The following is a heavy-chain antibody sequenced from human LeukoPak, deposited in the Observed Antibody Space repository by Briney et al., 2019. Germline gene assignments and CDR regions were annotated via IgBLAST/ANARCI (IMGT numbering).Heavy chain of an antibody. V-gene: IGHV1-2*02. CDR3: ARDHRGYCSGTSCSTFGMDY. CDR2: INLNSGGT. Sequence: ASVKVSCKASGYTFTGYYMHWVRQAPGQGLEWMGWINLNSGGTDYAQKFQGRVTMTRDTSISTAYMELSRLRSDDTAVYYCARDHRGYCSGTSCSTFGMDYWGQGTLVTVSS. J-gene: IGHJ4*02. D-gene: IGHD2-2*02. CDR1: GYTFTGYY.